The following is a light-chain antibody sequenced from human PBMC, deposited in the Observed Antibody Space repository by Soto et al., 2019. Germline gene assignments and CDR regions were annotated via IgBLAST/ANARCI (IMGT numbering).Light chain of an antibody. V-gene: IGKV1-9*01. CDR3: QQLNSYPLT. J-gene: IGKJ4*01. Sequence: DIQMTQSPWALSASVGDRVTITCQESQDISNYLNWYQQKPGKAPKLLIYAASTLQSGVPSRFSGSRSGTEFTLTISSLQPEDFATYYCQQLNSYPLTFGGGTKVDIK. CDR2: AAS. CDR1: QDISNY.